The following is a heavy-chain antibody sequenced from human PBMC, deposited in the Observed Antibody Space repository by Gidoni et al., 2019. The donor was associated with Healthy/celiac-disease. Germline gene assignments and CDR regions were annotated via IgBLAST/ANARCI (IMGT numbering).Heavy chain of an antibody. V-gene: IGHV2-5*02. Sequence: YWDDDKRYSPSLKSRLTITKDTSKNQVVLTMTNMDPVDTATYYCALTKLGSFDYWGQGTLVTVSS. CDR2: YWDDDK. CDR3: ALTKLGSFDY. D-gene: IGHD7-27*01. J-gene: IGHJ4*02.